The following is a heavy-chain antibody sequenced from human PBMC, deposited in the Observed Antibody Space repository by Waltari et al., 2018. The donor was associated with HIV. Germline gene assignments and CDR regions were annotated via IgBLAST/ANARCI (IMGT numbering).Heavy chain of an antibody. Sequence: EVQLVESGGGLVKPGGSLRPSCAAHGFTCTNPWMRRVGQAPGKGLVWVTRINSDGTSRAYGDSLKGRIVITRDNANNTLDLQMRRLRVEDSAVYYCVRVEYVGWASDYHYGMDVWGQGTTVTVSS. CDR3: VRVEYVGWASDYHYGMDV. D-gene: IGHD2-8*01. V-gene: IGHV3-74*03. CDR1: GFTCTNPW. CDR2: INSDGTSR. J-gene: IGHJ6*02.